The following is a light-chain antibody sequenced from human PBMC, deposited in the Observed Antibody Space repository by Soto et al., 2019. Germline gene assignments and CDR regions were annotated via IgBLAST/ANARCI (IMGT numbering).Light chain of an antibody. CDR2: GAS. Sequence: EIVLTQSPGTLSLSPGERATLSCRASQSVGSSLSWYQQKPGQAPRLLFYGASNRATAIPDRFSGSGFGTDFTLTITSLEPEDFAVYYCQQYGDSPWTFGQGTKVDIK. CDR3: QQYGDSPWT. J-gene: IGKJ1*01. CDR1: QSVGSS. V-gene: IGKV3-20*01.